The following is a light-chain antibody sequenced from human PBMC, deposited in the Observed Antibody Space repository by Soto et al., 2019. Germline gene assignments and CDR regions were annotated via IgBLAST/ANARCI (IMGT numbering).Light chain of an antibody. Sequence: DIQMTRSPSSLSASVGDIVTITCQASQNIKNYLNWYKQKPGRAPKLLIYDASNLEAGVPSSFRGSGSGTDFTFTISRLKPEDIATYYCQQYENLPTFGHGTRLEIK. CDR2: DAS. CDR3: QQYENLPT. CDR1: QNIKNY. J-gene: IGKJ5*01. V-gene: IGKV1-33*01.